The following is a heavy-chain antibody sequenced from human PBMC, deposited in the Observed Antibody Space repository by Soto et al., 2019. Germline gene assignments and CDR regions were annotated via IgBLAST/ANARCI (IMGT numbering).Heavy chain of an antibody. CDR3: ERDPRTQNWFDP. CDR1: GGTFSGYA. CDR2: IIPIFGTA. Sequence: SVKVSCKASGGTFSGYAISWVRQAPGQGLEWMGGIIPIFGTANYAQKFQGRVTITADESTSTAYMELSSLRSEDTAVYYCERDPRTQNWFDPWGQGTLVTSPQ. V-gene: IGHV1-69*13. J-gene: IGHJ5*02.